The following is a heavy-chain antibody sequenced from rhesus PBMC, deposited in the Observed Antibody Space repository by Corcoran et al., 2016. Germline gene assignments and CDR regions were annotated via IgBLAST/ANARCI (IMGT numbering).Heavy chain of an antibody. J-gene: IGHJ6*01. CDR2: IYGSGSIT. V-gene: IGHV4-169*01. Sequence: QLQLQESGTGLVKPSETLSVTCAVSGGSISSSYWSWIRQAPGKGLVWIGYIYGSGSITTYNPSLMGPVTLSVDTSNNQFALKLSAVTAADTAVYYWVRRNSRDYGLDSWGQGVVVTVSS. CDR1: GGSISSSY. D-gene: IGHD1-20*01. CDR3: VRRNSRDYGLDS.